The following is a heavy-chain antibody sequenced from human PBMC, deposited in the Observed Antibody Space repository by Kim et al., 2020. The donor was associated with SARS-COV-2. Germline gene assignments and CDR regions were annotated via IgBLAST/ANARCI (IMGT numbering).Heavy chain of an antibody. CDR2: INAGNGNT. J-gene: IGHJ6*02. CDR1: GYTFTSYA. CDR3: AREGNYDILTEDYYYYYGMDV. V-gene: IGHV1-3*01. Sequence: ASVKVSCKASGYTFTSYAMHWVRQAPGQRLEWMGWINAGNGNTKYSQKFQGRVTITRDTSASTAYMELSSLRSEDTAVYYCAREGNYDILTEDYYYYYGMDVWGQGTTVTVSS. D-gene: IGHD3-9*01.